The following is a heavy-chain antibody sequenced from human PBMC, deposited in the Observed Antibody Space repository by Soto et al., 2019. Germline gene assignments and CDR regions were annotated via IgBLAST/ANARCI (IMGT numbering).Heavy chain of an antibody. V-gene: IGHV1-8*01. CDR3: ARERAPRGLDV. J-gene: IGHJ6*02. Sequence: QVQLVQSGAEVKKPGASVKVSCKASGYTFTSYDINWVRQATGQGLEWMGWMNPNSGNPGNAQNFQGRVTMTMNTSTSAAYVELSILRSEGTAVYFCARERAPRGLDVWGQGTMVTVSS. CDR1: GYTFTSYD. CDR2: MNPNSGNP.